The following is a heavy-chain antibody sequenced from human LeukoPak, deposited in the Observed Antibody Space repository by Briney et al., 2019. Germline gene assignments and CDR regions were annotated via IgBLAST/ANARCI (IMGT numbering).Heavy chain of an antibody. D-gene: IGHD4-11*01. CDR1: GGSISSYY. CDR3: ARDQGISTVNPFDY. J-gene: IGHJ4*02. CDR2: IYYSGST. V-gene: IGHV4-59*01. Sequence: SETLSLTCTVSGGSISSYYWSWIRQPPGKGLEWIGYIYYSGSTNYNPSLKSRVTISVDTSKNQFSLKLSSVTAADTAVYYCARDQGISTVNPFDYWGQGTLVTVSS.